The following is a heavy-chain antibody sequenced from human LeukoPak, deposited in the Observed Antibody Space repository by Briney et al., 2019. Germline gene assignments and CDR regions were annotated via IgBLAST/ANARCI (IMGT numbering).Heavy chain of an antibody. CDR1: GLTVRSNY. D-gene: IGHD3-10*01. J-gene: IGHJ5*02. CDR3: ARESNYHGSGTGWFDP. V-gene: IGHV4-34*01. CDR2: INHSGST. Sequence: GSLRLSCAASGLTVRSNYMSWVRQAPGKGLEWIGEINHSGSTNYNPSLKSRVTISVDTSKHQFSLKLSSVTAADTAVYYCARESNYHGSGTGWFDPWGQGTLVTVSS.